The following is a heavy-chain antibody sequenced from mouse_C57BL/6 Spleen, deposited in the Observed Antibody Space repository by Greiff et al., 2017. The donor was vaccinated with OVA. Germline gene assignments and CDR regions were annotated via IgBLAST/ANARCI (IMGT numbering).Heavy chain of an antibody. CDR2: ISDGGSYT. Sequence: EVKLVESGGGLVKPGGSLKLSCAASGFTFSSYAMSWVRQTPEKRLEWVATISDGGSYTYYPDNVKGRFTISRDNAKNNLYLQMSHLKSEDTAMYYCARETAQANYFDYWGQCTTLTASS. V-gene: IGHV5-4*01. J-gene: IGHJ2*01. D-gene: IGHD3-2*02. CDR1: GFTFSSYA. CDR3: ARETAQANYFDY.